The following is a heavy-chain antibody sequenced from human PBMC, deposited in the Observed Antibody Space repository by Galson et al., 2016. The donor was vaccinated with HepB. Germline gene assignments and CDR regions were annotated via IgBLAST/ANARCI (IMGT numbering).Heavy chain of an antibody. CDR2: ISDGDGST. J-gene: IGHJ6*02. V-gene: IGHV3-23*01. CDR3: AKDGSSSLRFLDLGRRKNYGMEV. CDR1: GFTLSNYV. D-gene: IGHD3-3*01. Sequence: SLRLSCAASGFTLSNYVMSWVRQAPGKGLEWVSGISDGDGSTNYADSVKGRFTISRDNSKNTLYLQMNSLRAEDTAVYYCAKDGSSSLRFLDLGRRKNYGMEVWGQGTTVTVSS.